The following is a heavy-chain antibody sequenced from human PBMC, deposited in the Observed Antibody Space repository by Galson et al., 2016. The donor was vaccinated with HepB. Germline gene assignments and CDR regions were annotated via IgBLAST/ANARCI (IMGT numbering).Heavy chain of an antibody. CDR1: GGSISSGTYY. J-gene: IGHJ4*02. Sequence: TLSLTCTVSGGSISSGTYYWSWIRQRPGKGLEWIGYIYYSGSTYYNPSLKSRVSISEDTSKNQFSLKLSSVTAADPAVYSCARVRRGTFDYWGQGTLVTVSS. D-gene: IGHD3-16*01. CDR3: ARVRRGTFDY. V-gene: IGHV4-31*03. CDR2: IYYSGST.